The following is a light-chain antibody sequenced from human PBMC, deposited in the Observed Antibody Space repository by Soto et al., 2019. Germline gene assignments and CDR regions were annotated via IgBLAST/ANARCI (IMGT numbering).Light chain of an antibody. Sequence: QPVLTQPASVSGSPGQSITISCTGTSSDVGDYNHVSWYQKHPGKAPKLMIYDVSNRPSGFSNRFSGSKSGNTASLTISGLQAEDEADYYCSSYSSRSTVVFGGGTKLTVL. J-gene: IGLJ2*01. V-gene: IGLV2-14*01. CDR1: SSDVGDYNH. CDR2: DVS. CDR3: SSYSSRSTVV.